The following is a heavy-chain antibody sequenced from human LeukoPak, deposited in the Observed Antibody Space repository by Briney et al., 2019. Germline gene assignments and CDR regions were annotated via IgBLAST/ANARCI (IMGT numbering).Heavy chain of an antibody. Sequence: PSETLSLTCAVYGGSFSGYYWSWIRQPPGKGLEWIGEINHSGSTNYNPSLKSRVTISVDTSKNQFSLKLSSVTAADTAVYYCARAAPYGSGSYYNGDYWGQGTLVTVSS. CDR1: GGSFSGYY. CDR3: ARAAPYGSGSYYNGDY. CDR2: INHSGST. D-gene: IGHD3-10*01. V-gene: IGHV4-34*01. J-gene: IGHJ4*02.